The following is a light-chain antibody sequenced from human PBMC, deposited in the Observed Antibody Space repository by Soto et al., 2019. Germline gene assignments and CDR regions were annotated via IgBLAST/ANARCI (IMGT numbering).Light chain of an antibody. Sequence: DIQMTKSPSSLSASVGDRVTITCRASPGIINYLAWYQQKPGKVPKLLIYAASTLQSGVPSRFSGSGSGTEFTLTISSLQPEDVATYYCQKYNSAPLTFGQGTRLEIK. V-gene: IGKV1-27*01. J-gene: IGKJ5*01. CDR3: QKYNSAPLT. CDR1: PGIINY. CDR2: AAS.